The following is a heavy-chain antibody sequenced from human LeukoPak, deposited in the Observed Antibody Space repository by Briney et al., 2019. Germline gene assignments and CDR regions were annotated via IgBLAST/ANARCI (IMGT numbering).Heavy chain of an antibody. CDR1: GGSFSGYY. J-gene: IGHJ4*02. CDR3: ARGGEGYYYDSSGYYTASPSYYFDY. Sequence: SETLSLTCAVYGGSFSGYYWSWIRQPPGKGLEWIGEINHSGSTNYNPSLKSRVTISVDTSKNQFSLKLSSVTAADTAVYYCARGGEGYYYDSSGYYTASPSYYFDYWGQGTPVTVSS. CDR2: INHSGST. V-gene: IGHV4-34*01. D-gene: IGHD3-22*01.